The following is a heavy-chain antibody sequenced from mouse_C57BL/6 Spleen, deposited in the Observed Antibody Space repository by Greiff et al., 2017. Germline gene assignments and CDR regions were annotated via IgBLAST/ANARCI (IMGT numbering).Heavy chain of an antibody. D-gene: IGHD1-1*01. CDR2: IYPRSGNT. CDR3: ARSGGSIGAYAMDY. J-gene: IGHJ4*01. V-gene: IGHV1-81*01. CDR1: GYTFTSYG. Sequence: QVQLQQSGAELARPGASVKLSCKASGYTFTSYGISWVKQRPGQGLEWIGEIYPRSGNTYYNEKFKGKATLTADKSSSTAYMELRSLTSEDSAVYFCARSGGSIGAYAMDYWGQGTSVTVSS.